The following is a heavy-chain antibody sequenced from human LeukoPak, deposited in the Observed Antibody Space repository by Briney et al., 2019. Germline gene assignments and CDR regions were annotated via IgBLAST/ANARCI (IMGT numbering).Heavy chain of an antibody. J-gene: IGHJ6*02. Sequence: GGSLRLSCAASGFTFSSYGMHWVRQAPGKGLEWVAVTWYDGSNKYYADSVKGRFTISRDNSKNTLYLQMNSLRAEDTAVYYCARAQRVTGTKLGYYYYGMDVWGQGTTVTVSS. CDR3: ARAQRVTGTKLGYYYYGMDV. D-gene: IGHD1-7*01. V-gene: IGHV3-33*01. CDR2: TWYDGSNK. CDR1: GFTFSSYG.